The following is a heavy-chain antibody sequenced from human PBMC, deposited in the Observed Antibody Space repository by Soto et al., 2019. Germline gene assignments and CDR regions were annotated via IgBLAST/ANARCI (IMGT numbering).Heavy chain of an antibody. V-gene: IGHV3-15*05. CDR1: GFSFTNAW. Sequence: PSGSLRLSCAASGFSFTNAWLSWVRQAPGKGLEWIGRIKSKTDGATTDYARPGKGRFTITRDDSKKPLFVQMNGLKTEDTAVYYCPPIIPNGKWEIGLWGQGTMVTVSS. CDR2: IKSKTDGATT. CDR3: PPIIPNGKWEIGL. D-gene: IGHD1-26*01. J-gene: IGHJ4*02.